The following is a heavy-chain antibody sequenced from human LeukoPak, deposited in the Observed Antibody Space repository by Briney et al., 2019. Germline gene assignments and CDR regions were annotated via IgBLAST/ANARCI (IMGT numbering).Heavy chain of an antibody. D-gene: IGHD3-22*01. J-gene: IGHJ3*02. Sequence: GESLKISCKGSGYSFTSYWIGWVRQMPGKGLEWMGIIYPGDPDTRYSPSFQGQVTISADKSISTAYLQWSSLKASDTAMHYCAGDVYYDSSGYYPSAFDIWGQGTMVTVSS. CDR2: IYPGDPDT. CDR1: GYSFTSYW. CDR3: AGDVYYDSSGYYPSAFDI. V-gene: IGHV5-51*01.